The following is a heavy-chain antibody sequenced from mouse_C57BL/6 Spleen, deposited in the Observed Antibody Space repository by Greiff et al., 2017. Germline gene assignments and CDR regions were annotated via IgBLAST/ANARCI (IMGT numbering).Heavy chain of an antibody. V-gene: IGHV1-15*01. CDR3: TSRGYAMDY. Sequence: VKLVESGAELVRPGASVTLSCKASGYTFTDYEMHWVKQTPVHGLEWIGAIDPETGGTAYNQKFKGKAILTADKSSSTAYMELRSLTSEDSAVYYCTSRGYAMDYWGQGTSVTVSS. J-gene: IGHJ4*01. CDR1: GYTFTDYE. CDR2: IDPETGGT.